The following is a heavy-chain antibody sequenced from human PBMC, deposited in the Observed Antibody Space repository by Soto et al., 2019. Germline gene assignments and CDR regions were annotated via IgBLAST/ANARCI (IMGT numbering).Heavy chain of an antibody. J-gene: IGHJ6*02. CDR2: MNPNSGNT. D-gene: IGHD6-13*01. CDR3: ARRGYSSSWYYYYYSGMDV. CDR1: GYTFTSYD. Sequence: QVQLVQSGAEVKKPGASVKVSCKASGYTFTSYDINWVRQATGQGLEGMGWMNPNSGNTGYAQKFQGRVTMTRNTSISKAYMELSSLRSEDTAVYYCARRGYSSSWYYYYYSGMDVWGQGTTVTVSS. V-gene: IGHV1-8*01.